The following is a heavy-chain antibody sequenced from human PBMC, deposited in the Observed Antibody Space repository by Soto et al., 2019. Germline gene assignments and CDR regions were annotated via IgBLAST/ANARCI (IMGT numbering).Heavy chain of an antibody. J-gene: IGHJ4*02. V-gene: IGHV4-34*01. CDR3: ARVSSGWYRSVVKFRYLDY. CDR2: INHSGST. D-gene: IGHD6-19*01. Sequence: PSETLSLTCAVYGGSFSGYYWSWIRQPPGKGLEWIGEINHSGSTNYNPSLKSRVTISVDTSKNQFSLKLSSVTAADTAVYYCARVSSGWYRSVVKFRYLDYWGQGTLVTVSS. CDR1: GGSFSGYY.